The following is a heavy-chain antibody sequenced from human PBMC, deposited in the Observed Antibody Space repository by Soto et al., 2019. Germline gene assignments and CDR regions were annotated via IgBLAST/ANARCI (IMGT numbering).Heavy chain of an antibody. J-gene: IGHJ4*02. V-gene: IGHV3-30-3*01. Sequence: GGSLRLSCAASGFTFSSYAMHWVRQAPGKGLEWVAVISYDGSNKYYPDSVKGRFTISRDNSKNTLYLQMNSLRAEDTAVYYCARVRDIVVVQAAIGAFDYWGQGTLVTVSS. D-gene: IGHD2-2*01. CDR3: ARVRDIVVVQAAIGAFDY. CDR1: GFTFSSYA. CDR2: ISYDGSNK.